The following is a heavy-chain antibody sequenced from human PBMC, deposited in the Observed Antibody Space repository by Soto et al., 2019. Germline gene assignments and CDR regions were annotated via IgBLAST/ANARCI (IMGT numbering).Heavy chain of an antibody. CDR3: VRDLYWLTPRDYYYGMDV. J-gene: IGHJ6*02. CDR1: GGSISSGDYY. CDR2: IYYSGST. Sequence: QVQLQESGPGLVKPSQTLSLTCTVSGGSISSGDYYWSWIRQPPGKGLEWIGYIYYSGSTYYNPSLKSRVTISVDTSKNQFSLKLSSVTAADTAVYYCVRDLYWLTPRDYYYGMDVWGQGTTVTVSS. V-gene: IGHV4-30-4*01. D-gene: IGHD2-8*02.